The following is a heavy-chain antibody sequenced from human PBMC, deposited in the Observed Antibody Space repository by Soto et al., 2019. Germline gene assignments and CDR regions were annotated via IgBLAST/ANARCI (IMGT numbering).Heavy chain of an antibody. Sequence: QVQLVQSEAEVKKPRASVKVSCKTSGYTFTSYDINWVPQATGQGLEWMGWMNPTSGNPGYAQKFRGRVSMTRNTSIRTAYMELSSLRSGDTAVYYCARFRLRWGWFDPWGQGTLVTVSS. CDR3: ARFRLRWGWFDP. D-gene: IGHD4-17*01. V-gene: IGHV1-8*01. J-gene: IGHJ5*02. CDR1: GYTFTSYD. CDR2: MNPTSGNP.